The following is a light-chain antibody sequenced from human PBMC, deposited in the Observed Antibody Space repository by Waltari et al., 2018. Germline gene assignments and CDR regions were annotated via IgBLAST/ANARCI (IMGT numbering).Light chain of an antibody. CDR1: IHDIGSYNY. Sequence: QSALTQPRSVSGSPGQSVPISCTGTIHDIGSYNYVSWYQHTPDNAPKLIIYDVDRRPSGVPYRFSASKSGITASLTISGLQSADEGDYYCCSYAGKYTFVFGGGTKLTV. CDR3: CSYAGKYTFV. J-gene: IGLJ2*01. CDR2: DVD. V-gene: IGLV2-11*01.